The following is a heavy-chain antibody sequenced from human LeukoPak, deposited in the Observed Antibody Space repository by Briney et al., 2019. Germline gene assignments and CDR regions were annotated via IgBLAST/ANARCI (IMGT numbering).Heavy chain of an antibody. CDR2: MNPNSGNT. D-gene: IGHD1-26*01. CDR3: ARAPEWGKSNFYYYVDV. V-gene: IGHV1-8*01. J-gene: IGHJ6*03. CDR1: GYTLTSYD. Sequence: ASVKVSCKASGYTLTSYDINWVRQATGQGLEWMGWMNPNSGNTGYAQKFQGRVTMTRNTSINTAYMELSSLRSEDTAAYYCARAPEWGKSNFYYYVDVWGKGTTVTVSS.